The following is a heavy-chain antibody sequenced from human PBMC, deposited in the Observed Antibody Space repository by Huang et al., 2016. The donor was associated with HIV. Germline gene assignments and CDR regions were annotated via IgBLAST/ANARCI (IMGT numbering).Heavy chain of an antibody. CDR3: ARVWGDYDYVWGSFRYDAFHI. D-gene: IGHD3-16*02. CDR2: ISTYDGNT. Sequence: QVQLVQSGVEVKKPGASVKVSCKDSGYTFTSYGISWVRQAHGQGLEWMGWISTYDGNTNYAQNFQGRVTIPTDTSTTTAYMELSSLRSDDTAVYYCARVWGDYDYVWGSFRYDAFHIWGQGTMVTVSS. CDR1: GYTFTSYG. J-gene: IGHJ3*02. V-gene: IGHV1-18*01.